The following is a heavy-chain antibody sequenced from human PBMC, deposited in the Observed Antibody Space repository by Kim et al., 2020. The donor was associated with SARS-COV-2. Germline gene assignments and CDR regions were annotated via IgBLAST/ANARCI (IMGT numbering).Heavy chain of an antibody. CDR2: IIPILGTA. J-gene: IGHJ3*02. CDR1: GGTFSSYA. CDR3: ARARLGDYYDDAFDI. Sequence: SVKVSCKASGGTFSSYAISWVRQAPGQGLEWMGGIIPILGTANYAQKFQGRVTITADESTSTAYMELSSLRSEDTAVYYCARARLGDYYDDAFDIWGQGTMVTVSS. V-gene: IGHV1-69*13. D-gene: IGHD4-17*01.